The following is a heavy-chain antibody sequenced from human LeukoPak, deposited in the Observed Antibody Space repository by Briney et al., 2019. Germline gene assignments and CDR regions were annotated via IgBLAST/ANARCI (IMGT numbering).Heavy chain of an antibody. CDR3: ARGYAVNWFDP. Sequence: GGSLRLSCAASGFTFSSYEMNWVRQAPGKGLEWVSSISSSSSSYIYYADSVKGRFTISRDNAKNSLYPQMNSLRAEDTAVYYCARGYAVNWFDPWGQGTLVTVSS. CDR1: GFTFSSYE. J-gene: IGHJ5*02. D-gene: IGHD5-18*01. CDR2: ISSSSSSYI. V-gene: IGHV3-21*01.